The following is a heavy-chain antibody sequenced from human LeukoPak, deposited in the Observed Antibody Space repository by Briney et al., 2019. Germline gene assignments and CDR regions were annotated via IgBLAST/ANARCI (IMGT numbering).Heavy chain of an antibody. CDR1: GGSFSGYY. J-gene: IGHJ4*02. Sequence: SETLSLTCAVYGGSFSGYYWSWIRQPPGKGLEWIGEINHSGSTNYNPSLKSRVTISVDTSKNQFSLKLSSVTAADTAVYYCARDLRFGELFVWGQGTLVTVSS. CDR2: INHSGST. CDR3: ARDLRFGELFV. D-gene: IGHD3-10*01. V-gene: IGHV4-34*01.